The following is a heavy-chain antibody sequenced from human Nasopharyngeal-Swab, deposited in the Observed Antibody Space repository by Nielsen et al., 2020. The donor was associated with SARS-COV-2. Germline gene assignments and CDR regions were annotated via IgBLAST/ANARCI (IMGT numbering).Heavy chain of an antibody. V-gene: IGHV1-58*01. D-gene: IGHD3-22*01. J-gene: IGHJ4*02. CDR3: AASLPYDSSGYYS. CDR2: IVVGSGNT. Sequence: WVRQAPGQRLEWIGWIVVGSGNTNYAQKFQERVTITRVMSTSTAYMELSSLRSEDTAVYYCAASLPYDSSGYYSWGQGTLVTVSS.